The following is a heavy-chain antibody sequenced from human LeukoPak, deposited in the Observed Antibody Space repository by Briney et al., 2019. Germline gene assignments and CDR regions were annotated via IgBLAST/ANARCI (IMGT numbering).Heavy chain of an antibody. Sequence: GGSLRLSCAASGFDFSNYWMYWVRQAPGKGLEWVANIKQDGSEKYYVDSVRGRFTISRDNAKNSLSLQMNSLRAEDTAVYYCAINYGGWGQGPLVTVSS. V-gene: IGHV3-7*03. CDR1: GFDFSNYW. D-gene: IGHD4-11*01. J-gene: IGHJ4*02. CDR3: AINYGG. CDR2: IKQDGSEK.